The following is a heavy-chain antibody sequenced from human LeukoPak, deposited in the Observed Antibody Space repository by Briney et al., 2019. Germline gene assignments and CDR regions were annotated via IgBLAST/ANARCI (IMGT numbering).Heavy chain of an antibody. Sequence: GGSLRLSCAVSGFTFSSYSMNWVRQAPGKGLEWVSSISSSGSYIYYADSVKGRFTISRDNAKNSLYLQMNSLRAEDTAVYYCATLRGGYCSSTSCFGYFQHWARAPWSPSPQ. D-gene: IGHD2-2*01. V-gene: IGHV3-21*01. J-gene: IGHJ1*01. CDR1: GFTFSSYS. CDR3: ATLRGGYCSSTSCFGYFQH. CDR2: ISSSGSYI.